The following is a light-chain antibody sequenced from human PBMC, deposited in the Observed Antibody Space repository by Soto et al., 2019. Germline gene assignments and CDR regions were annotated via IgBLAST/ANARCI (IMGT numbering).Light chain of an antibody. V-gene: IGKV3-15*01. Sequence: EIVMTQSPATLSVSPGEXXTXXXXASQSVSSNLAWYQQKPGQAPRLLIYGAYTRATGIPARFSGSGSGTDFTLTISSLQSEDFAVYYCQHYNYWPPKTFGQGTKVDIK. CDR1: QSVSSN. J-gene: IGKJ1*01. CDR3: QHYNYWPPKT. CDR2: GAY.